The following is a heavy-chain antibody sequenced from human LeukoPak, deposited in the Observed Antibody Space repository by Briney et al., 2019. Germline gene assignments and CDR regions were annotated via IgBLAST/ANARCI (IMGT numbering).Heavy chain of an antibody. CDR2: ISPSGSTI. V-gene: IGHV3-48*03. CDR1: GFTFSSYE. CDR3: ARGGSGSYYLDY. Sequence: GGSLRLSCAASGFTFSSYELNWVRQAPGKGLEWVSFISPSGSTIYYADSVKGRFTISRDNAKNSLHLQMNSLRAEDTAVYYCARGGSGSYYLDYWGQGTLVTVSS. J-gene: IGHJ4*02. D-gene: IGHD1-26*01.